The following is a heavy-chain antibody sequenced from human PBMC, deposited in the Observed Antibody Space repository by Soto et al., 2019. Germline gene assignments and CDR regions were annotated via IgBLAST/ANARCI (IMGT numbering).Heavy chain of an antibody. CDR3: ARGVYYFDY. J-gene: IGHJ4*02. Sequence: GGSLRLSCAASGLTFSTYTLNWVRQAPGKGLEWVSSISSGSSYIYYAGSVKGRFTISRDNAKNSLYLQMNSLRAEDTAVYYCARGVYYFDYWGQGTLVTVSS. V-gene: IGHV3-21*01. CDR1: GLTFSTYT. CDR2: ISSGSSYI.